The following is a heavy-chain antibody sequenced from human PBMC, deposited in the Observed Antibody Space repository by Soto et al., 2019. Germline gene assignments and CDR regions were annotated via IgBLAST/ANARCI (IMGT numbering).Heavy chain of an antibody. CDR1: GFTFSSYA. J-gene: IGHJ4*02. Sequence: HPGGSLRLSCAASGFTFSSYAMSWVRQAPGKGLEWVSAISGSGGSTYYADSVKGRFTISRDNSKNTLYLQMNSLRAEDTAVYYCAKEVGIAAAGTGSGYFDYWGQGTLVTVSS. CDR2: ISGSGGST. CDR3: AKEVGIAAAGTGSGYFDY. V-gene: IGHV3-23*01. D-gene: IGHD6-13*01.